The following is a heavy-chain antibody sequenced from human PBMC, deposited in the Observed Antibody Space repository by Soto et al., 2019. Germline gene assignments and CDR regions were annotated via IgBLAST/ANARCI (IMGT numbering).Heavy chain of an antibody. V-gene: IGHV1-46*01. D-gene: IGHD2-8*02. Sequence: ASVKVSCKASGYTFTGYYMHWVRQAPGQGLEWMGIINPSGGSTTYAQKFQGRVTMTRDTSTSTVYMELSSLRSEDTAVYYCARDHVTTLVTYYYYGIDVWGQGTTVTVSS. CDR1: GYTFTGYY. J-gene: IGHJ6*02. CDR2: INPSGGST. CDR3: ARDHVTTLVTYYYYGIDV.